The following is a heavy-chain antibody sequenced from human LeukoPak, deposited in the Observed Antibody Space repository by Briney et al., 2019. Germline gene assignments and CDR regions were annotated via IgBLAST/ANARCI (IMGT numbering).Heavy chain of an antibody. D-gene: IGHD2-15*01. V-gene: IGHV1-18*01. J-gene: IGHJ4*02. Sequence: AASVKVSCKASGYTFISYDISWVRQAPGQGLEWMGWVSAYADDTNYVQKFQGRVTMTTDTSTSTAYMELRSLRFDDTAVYYCARDCIGCHGFDYWGQGTLVTVSS. CDR3: ARDCIGCHGFDY. CDR2: VSAYADDT. CDR1: GYTFISYD.